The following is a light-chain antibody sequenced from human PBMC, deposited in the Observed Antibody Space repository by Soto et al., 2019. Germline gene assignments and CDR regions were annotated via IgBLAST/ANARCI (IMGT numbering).Light chain of an antibody. CDR2: GAS. V-gene: IGKV3-15*01. J-gene: IGKJ1*01. Sequence: EIVLTQSPGTLSLSPGERATLSCRASQSLTSDYLAWYQQKPGQTPRLLIHGASTRATGIPARFSGSGSGTEFTLTISSLQSEDFAVYYCQQYNNWRTFGQGTKVDI. CDR3: QQYNNWRT. CDR1: QSLTSD.